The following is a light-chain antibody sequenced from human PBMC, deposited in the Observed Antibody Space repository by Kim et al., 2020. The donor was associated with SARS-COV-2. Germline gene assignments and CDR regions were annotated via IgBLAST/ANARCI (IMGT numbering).Light chain of an antibody. CDR3: AAWDDSLNGLV. CDR2: YNN. J-gene: IGLJ2*01. V-gene: IGLV1-44*01. Sequence: GQRVTISCSGSSSNIGRNTVNWYQQFPGTAPKLRIYYNNQRPSGVPDRFSGSKSGTSASLAISGLQSDDESDYYCAAWDDSLNGLVFGGGTQLTVL. CDR1: SSNIGRNT.